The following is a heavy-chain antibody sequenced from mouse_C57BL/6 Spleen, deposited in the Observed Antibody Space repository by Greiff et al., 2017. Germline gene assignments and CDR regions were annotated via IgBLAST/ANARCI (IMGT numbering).Heavy chain of an antibody. CDR1: GYTFTSYG. CDR2: IYIGNGYT. CDR3: ARSRQLRSYYFDY. Sequence: EVKLMESGAELVRPGSSVKMSCKTSGYTFTSYGINWVKQRPGQGLEWIGYIYIGNGYTEYNEKFKGKATLTSDTSSSTAYMQLSSLTSEDSAVYYCARSRQLRSYYFDYWGQGTTLTVSS. D-gene: IGHD3-2*02. V-gene: IGHV1-58*01. J-gene: IGHJ2*01.